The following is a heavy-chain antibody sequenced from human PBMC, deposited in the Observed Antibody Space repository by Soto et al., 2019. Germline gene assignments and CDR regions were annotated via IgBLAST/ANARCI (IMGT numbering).Heavy chain of an antibody. D-gene: IGHD1-26*01. CDR2: IYYSGST. J-gene: IGHJ4*02. V-gene: IGHV4-39*01. CDR3: ARHAVYSGSYAPFDY. CDR1: GGSISSSSYY. Sequence: SETLSLTCTVSGGSISSSSYYWGWIRQPPGKGLEWIGSIYYSGSTYYNPSLKSRVTISVDTSKNQFSLKLSSVTAADTAVYYCARHAVYSGSYAPFDYWGQGTLVTVSS.